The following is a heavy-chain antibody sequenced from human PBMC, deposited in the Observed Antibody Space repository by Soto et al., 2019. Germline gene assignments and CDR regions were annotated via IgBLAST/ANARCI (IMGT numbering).Heavy chain of an antibody. J-gene: IGHJ6*02. CDR1: GFTFSSYG. V-gene: IGHV3-33*01. D-gene: IGHD2-21*02. CDR2: IWYDGSNK. CDR3: AREGCGGDCYYYYYYGMDV. Sequence: QVQLVESGGGVVQPGRSLRLSCAASGFTFSSYGMHWVRQAPGKGLEWVAVIWYDGSNKYYADSVKGRFTISRDNSKNTLDLQMNSLRAEDTAVYYCAREGCGGDCYYYYYYGMDVWGQGTTVTVSS.